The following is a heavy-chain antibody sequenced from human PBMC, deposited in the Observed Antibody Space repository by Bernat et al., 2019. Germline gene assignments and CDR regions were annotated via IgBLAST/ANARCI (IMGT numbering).Heavy chain of an antibody. CDR3: ARGEVVVAAAKRRWFDP. V-gene: IGHV1-2*04. J-gene: IGHJ5*02. D-gene: IGHD2-15*01. Sequence: QVQLVQSGAEVKKPGASVKVSCKASGYTFTGYYMHWVRQAPGQGLEWMGWINPNRGGTNYAQAFRDWVTMTRDTSISTTYMGLSRLGSDDTAVYCCARGEVVVAAAKRRWFDPWGQGTLVTVSS. CDR2: INPNRGGT. CDR1: GYTFTGYY.